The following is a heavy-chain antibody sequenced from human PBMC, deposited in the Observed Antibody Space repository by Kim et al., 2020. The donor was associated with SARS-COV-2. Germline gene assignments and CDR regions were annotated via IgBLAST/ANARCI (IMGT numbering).Heavy chain of an antibody. Sequence: GGSLRLSCAASGFDFGTHSMNWVRQAPGKGLEWVSSIGGASNYIYYADSVKGRFTISRDNAKNSLYLQMNSLRAEDPAVYYCARGGDCSRNSCYFSYYALDVWGPGTTGTVS. CDR2: IGGASNYI. CDR3: ARGGDCSRNSCYFSYYALDV. J-gene: IGHJ6*02. V-gene: IGHV3-21*01. D-gene: IGHD2-2*01. CDR1: GFDFGTHS.